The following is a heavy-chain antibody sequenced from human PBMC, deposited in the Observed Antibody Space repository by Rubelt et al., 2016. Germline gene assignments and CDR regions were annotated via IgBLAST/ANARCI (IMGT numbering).Heavy chain of an antibody. CDR2: ISYDGSNK. CDR3: ARDSGIAARSSALDC. J-gene: IGHJ4*02. V-gene: IGHV3-30*04. Sequence: SYAMHWVRQAPGKGLEWVAVISYDGSNKYYADSVKGRFTISRDNAKNSLFLQMNNLRAEDTAVYYCARDSGIAARSSALDCWGQGTLVTVSS. CDR1: SYA. D-gene: IGHD6-6*01.